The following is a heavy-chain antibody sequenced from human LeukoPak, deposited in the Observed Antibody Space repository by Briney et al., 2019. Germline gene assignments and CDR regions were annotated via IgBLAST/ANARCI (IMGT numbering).Heavy chain of an antibody. V-gene: IGHV1-2*02. Sequence: GASVKVSCKASGYTFTDYYMHWVRQAPGQGLEWMGWINPNSGGTNYAQKFQGRVTMTRDTSISTAYMELSRLRSDDTAVYYCARDSELMVVPAISGDYGMDVWGQGTTVTVSS. D-gene: IGHD2-15*01. CDR2: INPNSGGT. CDR3: ARDSELMVVPAISGDYGMDV. J-gene: IGHJ6*02. CDR1: GYTFTDYY.